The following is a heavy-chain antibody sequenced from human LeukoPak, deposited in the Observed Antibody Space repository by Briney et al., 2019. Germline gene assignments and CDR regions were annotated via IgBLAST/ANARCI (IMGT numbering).Heavy chain of an antibody. Sequence: SETLSLTCAVYGGSFSGYYWSWIRQPPGKGLEWIGEINHSGSTNYNPSLKSRVTISVDTSRNQFSLKLSSVTAADTAVYYCARGAVVPAALDYWGQGTLVTVSS. CDR1: GGSFSGYY. V-gene: IGHV4-34*01. CDR2: INHSGST. CDR3: ARGAVVPAALDY. J-gene: IGHJ4*02. D-gene: IGHD2-2*01.